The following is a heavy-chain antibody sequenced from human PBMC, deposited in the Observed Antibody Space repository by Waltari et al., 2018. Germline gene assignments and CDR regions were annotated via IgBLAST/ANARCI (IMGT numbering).Heavy chain of an antibody. Sequence: QVQLVQSGAEVTKPGSSVKVSCMASGGTFSSYAISWVRRAPGQGLEWMGGIIPIFGTANYAQKFQGRVTITTDESTSTAYMELSSLRSEDTAVYYCARGGRGYCTNGVCYTFDYWGQGTLVTVSS. V-gene: IGHV1-69*05. CDR3: ARGGRGYCTNGVCYTFDY. J-gene: IGHJ4*02. D-gene: IGHD2-8*01. CDR1: GGTFSSYA. CDR2: IIPIFGTA.